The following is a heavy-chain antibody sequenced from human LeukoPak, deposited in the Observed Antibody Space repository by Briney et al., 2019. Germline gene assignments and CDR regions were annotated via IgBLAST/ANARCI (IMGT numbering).Heavy chain of an antibody. D-gene: IGHD1-1*01. CDR1: GFTVSSNY. J-gene: IGHJ4*02. Sequence: GGSLRLSCAASGFTVSSNYMSWVRQAPGKGLEWVSSIASDGDTFYAGSVKGRFTISRDISTNTLHLQMNSLRADDTAIYFCANEAHRHLDLHNWGQGTLVTVST. CDR2: IASDGDT. CDR3: ANEAHRHLDLHN. V-gene: IGHV3-53*01.